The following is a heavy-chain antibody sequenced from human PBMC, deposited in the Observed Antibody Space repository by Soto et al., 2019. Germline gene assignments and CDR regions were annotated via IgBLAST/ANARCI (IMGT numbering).Heavy chain of an antibody. CDR1: GGTFSSYA. Sequence: QVQLVQSGAEVKKPGSSVKVSCKASGGTFSSYAISWVRQAPGQGLEWMGGIIPIFGTANYAQKFQGRVTITADESTSTAYMGRSSLRSEDTAVYSCARDGIAASVSVAWFDPWGQGTLVTVSS. D-gene: IGHD6-13*01. CDR3: ARDGIAASVSVAWFDP. CDR2: IIPIFGTA. J-gene: IGHJ5*02. V-gene: IGHV1-69*01.